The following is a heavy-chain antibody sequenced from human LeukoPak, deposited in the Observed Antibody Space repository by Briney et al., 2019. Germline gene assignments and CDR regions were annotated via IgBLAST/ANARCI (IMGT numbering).Heavy chain of an antibody. CDR1: GFTFSSYA. CDR3: AKNPHSSSSWLIDY. D-gene: IGHD6-13*01. Sequence: GGSLRLSCAASGFTFSSYAMSWVRQVPGKGLEWVSLISGSGDSTYHADSVKDRFTISRDNSKNTLYLQMNSLRAEDTAVYYCAKNPHSSSSWLIDYWGQGTLVTVSS. V-gene: IGHV3-23*01. J-gene: IGHJ4*02. CDR2: ISGSGDST.